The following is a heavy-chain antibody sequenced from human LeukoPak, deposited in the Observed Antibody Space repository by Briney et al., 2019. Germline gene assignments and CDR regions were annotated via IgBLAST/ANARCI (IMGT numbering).Heavy chain of an antibody. V-gene: IGHV4-39*07. CDR2: IYYSGST. CDR3: TKVRYRNYDLVIGYDAFDV. D-gene: IGHD3-3*01. J-gene: IGHJ3*01. Sequence: PSETLSLTCTVSGGSISSSSYYWGWIRQPPGKGLEWIGSIYYSGSTNYNPSLKSRVTMSLDESKRQFSLTLTSVTAADTAVYYCTKVRYRNYDLVIGYDAFDVWGQGTMVTVSS. CDR1: GGSISSSSYY.